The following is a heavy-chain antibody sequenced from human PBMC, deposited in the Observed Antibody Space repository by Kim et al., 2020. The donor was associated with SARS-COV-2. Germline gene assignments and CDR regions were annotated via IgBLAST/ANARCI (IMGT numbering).Heavy chain of an antibody. D-gene: IGHD3-16*01. V-gene: IGHV1-58*01. CDR1: GFNFSSSA. Sequence: SVKVSCKPSGFNFSSSAVQWVRQTRGQRLEWIGWIVVDRGNTDYGQKFQERVTITRDMSTSTAFMELRSLRTEDTAVYYCAAALLGGYFEFWGQGSLVTVSS. J-gene: IGHJ4*02. CDR2: IVVDRGNT. CDR3: AAALLGGYFEF.